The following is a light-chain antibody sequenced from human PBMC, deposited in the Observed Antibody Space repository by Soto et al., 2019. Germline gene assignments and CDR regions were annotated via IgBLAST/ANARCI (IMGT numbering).Light chain of an antibody. Sequence: DIVMTQSPLSLPVTPGEPASISCRSSQSLLHSNGYNYLDWYLQKPGQSPQLLIYLGSNRASGVPDRSSGSGSGTDFTLKISRVEAEDVGVYYCMQALQTPTFGQGTKLEIK. CDR3: MQALQTPT. J-gene: IGKJ2*01. V-gene: IGKV2-28*01. CDR1: QSLLHSNGYNY. CDR2: LGS.